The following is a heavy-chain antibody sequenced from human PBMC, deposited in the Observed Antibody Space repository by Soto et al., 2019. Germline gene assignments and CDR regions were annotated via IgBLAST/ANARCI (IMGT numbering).Heavy chain of an antibody. D-gene: IGHD3-16*02. CDR3: AKDAPLEITFGGVIVPTPPYYFDY. V-gene: IGHV3-23*01. Sequence: HPGGSLRLSCAASGFTFSSYAMSWVRQAPRKELEWVTANSGSGCSTYYAVSVKVRFTISRDNSKNTLYLQMNSLRAEDTAVYYCAKDAPLEITFGGVIVPTPPYYFDYWGQGTLVTVSS. CDR1: GFTFSSYA. CDR2: NSGSGCST. J-gene: IGHJ4*02.